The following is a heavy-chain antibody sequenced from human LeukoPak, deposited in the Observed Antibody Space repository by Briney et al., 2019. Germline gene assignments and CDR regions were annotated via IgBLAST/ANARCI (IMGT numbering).Heavy chain of an antibody. CDR1: GYTFTSYD. V-gene: IGHV1-8*03. CDR2: MNPNSGNT. J-gene: IGHJ4*02. D-gene: IGHD2-15*01. CDR3: ARGGYCSGGSCYLVY. Sequence: GASVKVSCKASGYTFTSYDINWVRQATGQGLEWRGWMNPNSGNTGYAQKFQGRVTITRNTSISTAYMELSSLRSEDTAVYYCARGGYCSGGSCYLVYWGQGTLVTVSS.